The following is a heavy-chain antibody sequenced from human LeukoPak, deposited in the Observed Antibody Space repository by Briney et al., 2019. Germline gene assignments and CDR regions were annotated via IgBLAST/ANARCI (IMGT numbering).Heavy chain of an antibody. D-gene: IGHD3-16*01. CDR2: ISAYNGNT. CDR1: GYTFISYG. J-gene: IGHJ4*02. Sequence: GASVKVSCKASGYTFISYGLSWVRQAHGQGLEWMGWISAYNGNTDYAQKVQDRVTMTTDTSTSTVYMELMSLRSDDTAVYYCVSERQVGPGVTFSFWGQGTLVTVSS. V-gene: IGHV1-18*01. CDR3: VSERQVGPGVTFSF.